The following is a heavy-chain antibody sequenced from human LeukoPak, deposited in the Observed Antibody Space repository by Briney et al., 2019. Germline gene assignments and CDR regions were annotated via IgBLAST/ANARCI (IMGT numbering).Heavy chain of an antibody. V-gene: IGHV3-23*01. D-gene: IGHD3-22*01. Sequence: GGSLRLSCAASGFTFSSYAMSWVRQAPGKGLEWVSAISGSGGSTYYADSVKGRFTISRDNSKNTLYLQMNSLRAEDTAVYYCANAQRLPYYYDSSGYYRGVYYFDYWGQGTLVTVSS. J-gene: IGHJ4*02. CDR1: GFTFSSYA. CDR3: ANAQRLPYYYDSSGYYRGVYYFDY. CDR2: ISGSGGST.